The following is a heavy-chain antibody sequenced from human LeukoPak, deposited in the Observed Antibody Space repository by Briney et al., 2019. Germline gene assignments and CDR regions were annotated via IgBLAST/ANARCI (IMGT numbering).Heavy chain of an antibody. J-gene: IGHJ4*02. Sequence: SETLSLTCAVYGGSFSGYYWSWIRQPPGKGLEWIGEINHSGSTHYNPSLKSRVTISVDTSKNQFSLKLSSVTSADTAVYYCARVAQLWWGYYFDYWGQGTLVTVSS. CDR2: INHSGST. CDR1: GGSFSGYY. V-gene: IGHV4-34*01. D-gene: IGHD5-18*01. CDR3: ARVAQLWWGYYFDY.